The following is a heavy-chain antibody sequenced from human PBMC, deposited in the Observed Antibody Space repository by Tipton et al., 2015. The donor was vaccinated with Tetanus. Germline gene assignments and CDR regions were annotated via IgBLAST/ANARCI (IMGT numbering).Heavy chain of an antibody. D-gene: IGHD6-6*01. CDR3: ARMYSTSSPFDH. V-gene: IGHV5-51*01. J-gene: IGHJ4*02. CDR2: IFPDDSDT. CDR1: GYSFTSRW. Sequence: VQLVQSGADVKKPGESLKISCKASGYSFTSRWIGWVRQMPGKGLEWMGMIFPDDSDTRYSPSFQGHVPFSVDKSTSTVYLQWSSLKASDTAMYFCARMYSTSSPFDHWGQGTLVAVSS.